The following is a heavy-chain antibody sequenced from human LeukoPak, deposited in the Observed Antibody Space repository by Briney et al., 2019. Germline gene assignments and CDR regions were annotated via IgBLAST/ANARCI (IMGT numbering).Heavy chain of an antibody. V-gene: IGHV4-38-2*02. CDR3: AKSNGYGLIDI. CDR1: GYSISSGDY. D-gene: IGHD3-22*01. CDR2: IYRSGSA. J-gene: IGHJ3*02. Sequence: PSETLSLTCIVSGYSISSGDYWGWIRQPPGKGLEWIGSIYRSGSAFYKPSLKSRVTISLDTSRNQFSLKLNSVTAADTAVYYCAKSNGYGLIDIWGQGTMVTVSS.